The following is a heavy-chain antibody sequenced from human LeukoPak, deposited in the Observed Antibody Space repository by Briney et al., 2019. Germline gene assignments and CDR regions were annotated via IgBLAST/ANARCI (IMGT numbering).Heavy chain of an antibody. CDR2: IGTAGDT. Sequence: GGSLRLSCAASGFTFSSYDMHWVRQATGKGLEWVSAIGTAGDTYYPGSVKGRFTISRENAKNSLYLQMNSLRAGDTAVYYCARADYDFWSGYPYYYGMDVWGQGTTVTVSS. D-gene: IGHD3-3*01. CDR3: ARADYDFWSGYPYYYGMDV. CDR1: GFTFSSYD. V-gene: IGHV3-13*01. J-gene: IGHJ6*02.